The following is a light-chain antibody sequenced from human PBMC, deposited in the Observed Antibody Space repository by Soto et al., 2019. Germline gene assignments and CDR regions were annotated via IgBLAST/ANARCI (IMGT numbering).Light chain of an antibody. Sequence: DIKANQTPATLSGSVGDRVTINCRASQTISSWLAWYQQKPGKAPKLLIYKASTLKSGVPSRFSGSGSGTEFTLTISSLQPDDFATYYCQHYNSYSEAFGQGSKVDIK. CDR3: QHYNSYSEA. J-gene: IGKJ1*01. CDR2: KAS. V-gene: IGKV1-5*03. CDR1: QTISSW.